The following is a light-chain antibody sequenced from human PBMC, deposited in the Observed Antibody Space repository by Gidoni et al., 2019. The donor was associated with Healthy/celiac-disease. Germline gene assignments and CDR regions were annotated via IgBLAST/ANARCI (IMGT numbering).Light chain of an antibody. CDR3: SSYTSSSTRV. CDR1: SSDVGGYNY. CDR2: EVS. Sequence: QSALTQPASVSGSPGQAITLSCTGTSSDVGGYNYVSGYQQHPGKAPKLMIYEVSNRPSGVSNRFSGSKSGNTASLTISGLQAEDEADYYCSSYTSSSTRVFGGGTKLTVL. J-gene: IGLJ2*01. V-gene: IGLV2-14*01.